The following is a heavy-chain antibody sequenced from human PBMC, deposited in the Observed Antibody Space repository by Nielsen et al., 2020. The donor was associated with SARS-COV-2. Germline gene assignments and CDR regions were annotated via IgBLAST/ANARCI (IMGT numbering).Heavy chain of an antibody. J-gene: IGHJ3*02. Sequence: GESLKISCAASGFTFSGYSVNWVRQAPGKGLEWISYISSTGSLIYYANSVKGRFTISRDNARNSVYLQMNSLRDEDTAVYYCARVNPISNSWFDAFDIWGHGTMVTVSS. V-gene: IGHV3-48*02. CDR2: ISSTGSLI. D-gene: IGHD3-10*01. CDR3: ARVNPISNSWFDAFDI. CDR1: GFTFSGYS.